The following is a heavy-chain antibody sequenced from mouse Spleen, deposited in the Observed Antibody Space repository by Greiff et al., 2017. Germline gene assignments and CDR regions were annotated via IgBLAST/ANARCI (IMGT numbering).Heavy chain of an antibody. J-gene: IGHJ2*01. Sequence: QVQLKQSGPELVKPGASVKISCKASGYAFSSSWMNWVKQRPGKGLEWIGRIYPGDGDTNYNGKFKGKATLTADKSSSTAYMQLSSLTSEDSAVYFCARERDGYYKGNFDYWGQGTTLTVSS. CDR1: GYAFSSSW. V-gene: IGHV1-82*01. D-gene: IGHD2-3*01. CDR3: ARERDGYYKGNFDY. CDR2: IYPGDGDT.